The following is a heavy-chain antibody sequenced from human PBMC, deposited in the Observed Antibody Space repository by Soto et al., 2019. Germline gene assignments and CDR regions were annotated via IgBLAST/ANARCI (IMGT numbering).Heavy chain of an antibody. CDR1: GYTFTSYG. CDR3: AREGRQWLTTGAFDI. J-gene: IGHJ3*02. D-gene: IGHD6-19*01. CDR2: ISAYNGNT. Sequence: QVQLVQSGAEVKKPGASVKVSCKASGYTFTSYGISWVRQAPGQGLEWMAWISAYNGNTNYAKKLQARVTMTTDTSTSTAYMELRSLRSDDTAVYYCAREGRQWLTTGAFDIWGQGTMVTVSS. V-gene: IGHV1-18*01.